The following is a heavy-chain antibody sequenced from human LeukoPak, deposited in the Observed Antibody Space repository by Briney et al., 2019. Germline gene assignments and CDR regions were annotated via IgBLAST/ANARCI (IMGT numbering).Heavy chain of an antibody. V-gene: IGHV3-7*04. Sequence: PGGSLRLSWAASGFTFSSYWMSWVRQAPGKGLEWVSNIKQDVSNKYYVDSVKGRFTISRDNAKNSLYLQMNSLRAEDTAVYYRARATYYFDYWGQGTLVTVSS. CDR1: GFTFSSYW. CDR2: IKQDVSNK. CDR3: ARATYYFDY. J-gene: IGHJ4*02.